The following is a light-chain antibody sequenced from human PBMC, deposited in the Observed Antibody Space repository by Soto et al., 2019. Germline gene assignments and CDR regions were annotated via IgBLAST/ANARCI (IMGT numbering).Light chain of an antibody. CDR3: QSSDSSLNV. CDR2: GNS. CDR1: SSNIGAGYD. Sequence: QSVRTHPPSVSWAPGQRVTISCTGSSSNIGAGYDVHWYQQLPGTAPKLLIYGNSNRPSGVPDRFSGSKSGTSASLAITGLQAEDEADYYCQSSDSSLNVFGTGTKVTVL. V-gene: IGLV1-40*01. J-gene: IGLJ1*01.